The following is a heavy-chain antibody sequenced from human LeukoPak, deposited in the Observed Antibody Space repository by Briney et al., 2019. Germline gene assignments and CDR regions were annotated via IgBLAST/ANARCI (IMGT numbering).Heavy chain of an antibody. CDR2: VVVGSGNT. V-gene: IGHV1-58*02. J-gene: IGHJ6*02. CDR1: GYTFTSYG. D-gene: IGHD6-6*01. Sequence: GASVKVSCKASGYTFTSYGISWVRQAPGQGLEWMGWVVVGSGNTNYAQKFQERVTITRDMSTSTAYMELSSLRSEDTDVYYCAAIGWEYSTSPLPMDVWGRGTTATVSS. CDR3: AAIGWEYSTSPLPMDV.